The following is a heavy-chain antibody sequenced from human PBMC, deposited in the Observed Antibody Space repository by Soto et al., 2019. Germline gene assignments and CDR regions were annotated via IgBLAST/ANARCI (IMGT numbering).Heavy chain of an antibody. CDR1: GYTFTGYY. Sequence: ASVKVSCKASGYTFTGYYRHWVRQAPGEGLEWMGWVNPNSGGTNYAQKFQGRVTMTSDTSIRTAHMEIRRLRYDDTAVYFCARLGIAKIFKGDWGQGTQVTVSS. CDR3: ARLGIAKIFKGD. V-gene: IGHV1-2*02. D-gene: IGHD7-27*01. J-gene: IGHJ4*02. CDR2: VNPNSGGT.